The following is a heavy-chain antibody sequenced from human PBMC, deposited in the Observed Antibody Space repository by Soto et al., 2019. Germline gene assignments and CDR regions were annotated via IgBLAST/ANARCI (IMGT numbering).Heavy chain of an antibody. CDR2: INHSGST. J-gene: IGHJ5*02. V-gene: IGHV4-34*01. Sequence: ASETLSLTCAVYGGSFSGYYWSWIRQPPGKGLEWIGEINHSGSTNYNPSLKSRVTISVDTSKNQFSLKLSSVTAADTAVYYCARGYRQWLRLTLTSAGPNWFDPWGQGTLVTVSS. CDR3: ARGYRQWLRLTLTSAGPNWFDP. CDR1: GGSFSGYY. D-gene: IGHD5-12*01.